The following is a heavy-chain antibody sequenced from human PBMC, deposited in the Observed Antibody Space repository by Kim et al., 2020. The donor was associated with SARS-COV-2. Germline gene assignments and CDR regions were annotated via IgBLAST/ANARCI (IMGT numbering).Heavy chain of an antibody. CDR3: AGGSGSKVLTTRVFNV. V-gene: IGHV3-30*07. D-gene: IGHD4-4*01. J-gene: IGHJ4*02. Sequence: VTGRFSNSRENSKNSLYLQMNSLRAEDTAVYYCAGGSGSKVLTTRVFNVWGQGTLVTVSS.